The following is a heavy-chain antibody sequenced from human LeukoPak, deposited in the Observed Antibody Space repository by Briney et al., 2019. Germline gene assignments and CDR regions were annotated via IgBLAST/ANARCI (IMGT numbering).Heavy chain of an antibody. D-gene: IGHD3-3*01. CDR1: GFTFSSYW. J-gene: IGHJ4*02. CDR2: ISPDGSTT. CDR3: TRDFDFSSAI. Sequence: GGSLRLSCAASGFTFSSYWMHWVRQAPGKGLVWVSRISPDGSTTGHADSVKGRFTTSRDNAKNTLFLQMNSLRAEDTAVYYCTRDFDFSSAICGQGTLVTVSS. V-gene: IGHV3-74*01.